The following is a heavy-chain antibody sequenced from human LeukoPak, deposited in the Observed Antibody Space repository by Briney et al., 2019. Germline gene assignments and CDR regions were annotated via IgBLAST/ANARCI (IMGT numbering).Heavy chain of an antibody. CDR2: FDPEDGKT. CDR1: GYTLTELS. Sequence: ASVKVSCKVSGYTLTELSMFRVRQAPGKGLEWMGSFDPEDGKTVYAQKFQCRVTMTEDTSTDTAYMELSSLRSEDTAVYYCATGYLVTAGLMDVWGQGITVTVSS. J-gene: IGHJ6*02. CDR3: ATGYLVTAGLMDV. V-gene: IGHV1-24*01. D-gene: IGHD6-13*01.